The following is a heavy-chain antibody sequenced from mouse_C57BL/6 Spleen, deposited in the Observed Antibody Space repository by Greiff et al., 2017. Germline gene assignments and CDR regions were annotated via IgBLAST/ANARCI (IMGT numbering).Heavy chain of an antibody. V-gene: IGHV1-52*01. CDR3: ARGGSSYPYYFDY. CDR2: IDPSDSET. Sequence: VQLQQPGAELVRPGSSVKLSCKASGYTFTSYWMHWVKQRPIQGLEWIGNIDPSDSETHYNQKFKDKATLTVDKSSSKAYMKLSSLTSEDSAVYDSARGGSSYPYYFDYWGQGTTLTVSS. CDR1: GYTFTSYW. J-gene: IGHJ2*01. D-gene: IGHD1-1*01.